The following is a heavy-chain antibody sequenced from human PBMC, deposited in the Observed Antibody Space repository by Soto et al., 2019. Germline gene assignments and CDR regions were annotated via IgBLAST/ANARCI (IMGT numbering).Heavy chain of an antibody. CDR1: GGSISSYY. CDR3: ARDLRWLLDY. V-gene: IGHV4-59*01. Sequence: QVQLQESGPGLVKPSETLSLTCTVSGGSISSYYWSWIRQPPGKGLEWIGYIYYSGSTNYNPSLKSRVTISVDPSKNQFSLKLSSVTAADTAVYYCARDLRWLLDYWGQGTLVTVSS. D-gene: IGHD5-12*01. J-gene: IGHJ4*02. CDR2: IYYSGST.